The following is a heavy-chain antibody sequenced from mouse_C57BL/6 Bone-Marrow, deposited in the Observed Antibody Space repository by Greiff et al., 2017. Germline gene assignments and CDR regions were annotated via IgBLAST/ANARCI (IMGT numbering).Heavy chain of an antibody. V-gene: IGHV1-7*01. Sequence: QVQLKESGAELAKPGASVKLSCKASGYTFTSYWMHWVKQRPGQGLEWIGYINPSSGYTKSNQKFKDKATLTADKSASTAYMQLSSLTYEDSAVYYCARWFYAMDYWGQGTSVTVSS. CDR2: INPSSGYT. J-gene: IGHJ4*01. CDR1: GYTFTSYW. D-gene: IGHD2-2*01. CDR3: ARWFYAMDY.